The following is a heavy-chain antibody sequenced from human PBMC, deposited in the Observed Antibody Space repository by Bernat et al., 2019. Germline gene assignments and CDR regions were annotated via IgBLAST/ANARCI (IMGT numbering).Heavy chain of an antibody. V-gene: IGHV3-30-3*01. CDR3: ARATRGSGSYYNDY. D-gene: IGHD3-10*01. Sequence: QVQLVESGGGVVQPGRSLRLSCAASGFTFSSYAMHWVHQAPGKGLEWVAVISYDGSNKYYADSVKGRFTISRDNSKNTLYLQMNSLRAEDTAVYYCARATRGSGSYYNDYWGQGTLVTVSS. CDR2: ISYDGSNK. CDR1: GFTFSSYA. J-gene: IGHJ4*02.